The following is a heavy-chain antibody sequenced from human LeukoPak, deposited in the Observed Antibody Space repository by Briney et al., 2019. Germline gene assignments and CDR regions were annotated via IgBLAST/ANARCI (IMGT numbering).Heavy chain of an antibody. Sequence: GASVKVSCKASGYTFTSYGISWVRQAPGQGLEWMGWISAYNGNTNYAQKLQGRVTMTTDTSTSTAYMELRSLRSDDTAVYYCARVPKTRYYDSSGAPFIDYWGQGTLVTVSS. J-gene: IGHJ4*02. CDR1: GYTFTSYG. V-gene: IGHV1-18*01. D-gene: IGHD3-22*01. CDR3: ARVPKTRYYDSSGAPFIDY. CDR2: ISAYNGNT.